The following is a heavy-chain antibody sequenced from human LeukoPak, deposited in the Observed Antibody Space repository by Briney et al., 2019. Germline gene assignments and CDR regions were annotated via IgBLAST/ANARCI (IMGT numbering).Heavy chain of an antibody. D-gene: IGHD3-10*02. CDR1: GFNFDRYT. V-gene: IGHV3-43*01. CDR2: AGWAGGTT. CDR3: AKELDTMFFDY. J-gene: IGHJ4*02. Sequence: PGGSLRLSCATSGFNFDRYTIHWVRQAPGKGLEWVSLAGWAGGTTFYSDSVRGRFTISRDSGRKSVSLQMNSLTTDDTAFYFCAKELDTMFFDYWGQGALVTVSS.